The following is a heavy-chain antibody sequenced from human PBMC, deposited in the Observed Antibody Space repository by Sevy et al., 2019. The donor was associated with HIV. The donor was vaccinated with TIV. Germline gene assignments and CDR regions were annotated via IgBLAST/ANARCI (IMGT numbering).Heavy chain of an antibody. CDR1: GGSFSGYY. D-gene: IGHD3-3*01. CDR3: ASGNDPQTSITIFGVVIMGFDY. CDR2: INHSGST. J-gene: IGHJ4*02. Sequence: SETLSLTCAVYGGSFSGYYWSWIRQPPGKGLEWIGEINHSGSTNYNPSLKSRVTISVDTSKNQFSLKLSSVTAADTAVYYCASGNDPQTSITIFGVVIMGFDYWGQGTLVTVSS. V-gene: IGHV4-34*01.